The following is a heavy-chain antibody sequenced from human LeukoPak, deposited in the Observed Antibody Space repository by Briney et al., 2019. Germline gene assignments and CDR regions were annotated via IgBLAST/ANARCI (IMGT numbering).Heavy chain of an antibody. Sequence: SETLSLTCDVSGYSISSGYFWGWIRQPPGKGLEWIGSIYHVGNTYQNPSLKSRVTISVDTSKNQFSLKLSSVTAADTAVYYCARGGVITIFGVVRRRAFDIWGQGTMVTVSS. D-gene: IGHD3-3*01. J-gene: IGHJ3*02. V-gene: IGHV4-38-2*01. CDR1: GYSISSGYF. CDR2: IYHVGNT. CDR3: ARGGVITIFGVVRRRAFDI.